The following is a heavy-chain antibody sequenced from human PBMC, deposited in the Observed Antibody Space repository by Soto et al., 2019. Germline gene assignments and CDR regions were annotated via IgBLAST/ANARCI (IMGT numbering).Heavy chain of an antibody. J-gene: IGHJ4*02. Sequence: EVQLLESGGGLVQPGGSLRLSCAASGFTFSSYWMHWVRQAPGKGLVWVSRINSDGRSTTYADSVKGRFTISRDNAKNTLYLQMNSLRAEDAAVYYGVRGTRDWDGVDYWGQGSLVTVSS. V-gene: IGHV3-74*02. D-gene: IGHD2-2*01. CDR1: GFTFSSYW. CDR3: VRGTRDWDGVDY. CDR2: INSDGRST.